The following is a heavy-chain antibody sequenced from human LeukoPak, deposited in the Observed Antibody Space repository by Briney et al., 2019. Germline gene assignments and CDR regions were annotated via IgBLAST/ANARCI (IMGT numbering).Heavy chain of an antibody. CDR2: ISAYNGNT. D-gene: IGHD6-19*01. J-gene: IGHJ5*02. Sequence: LXXMXXISAYNGNTNYAQKLQGRVTMTTDTSTSTAYIELRSLRSDDTAVYYCARVLGAQAVAFDPWGQGTLVTVSS. CDR3: ARVLGAQAVAFDP. V-gene: IGHV1-18*01.